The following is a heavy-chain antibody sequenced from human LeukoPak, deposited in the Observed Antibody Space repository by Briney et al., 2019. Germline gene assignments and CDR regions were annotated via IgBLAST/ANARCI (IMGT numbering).Heavy chain of an antibody. D-gene: IGHD4-23*01. CDR2: IKHDGE. CDR3: AREDGGTDI. J-gene: IGHJ4*02. CDR1: GFTFSSYG. Sequence: GGSLRLSCAASGFTFSSYGMTWVRQAPGKGLEWVANIKHDGEYCVDSVKGRFTISRDNAKNSLYLQMNSLRVDDTAVYYCAREDGGTDIWGQGTLVTVSS. V-gene: IGHV3-7*05.